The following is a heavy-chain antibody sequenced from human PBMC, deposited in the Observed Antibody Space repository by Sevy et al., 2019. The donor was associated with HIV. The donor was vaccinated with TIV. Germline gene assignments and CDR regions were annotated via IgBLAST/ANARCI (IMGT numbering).Heavy chain of an antibody. D-gene: IGHD4-17*01. Sequence: GGSLRLSCAASGFSFSDYYMIWIRQAPGKGLEWVSYISSGSTYTNYADSVKGRFTISRDNAKNSLYLQMNSLRAEDTAMYYCARDPRNYGGQHCDFWGQGTLVTVSS. V-gene: IGHV3-11*06. CDR2: ISSGSTYT. CDR3: ARDPRNYGGQHCDF. J-gene: IGHJ4*02. CDR1: GFSFSDYY.